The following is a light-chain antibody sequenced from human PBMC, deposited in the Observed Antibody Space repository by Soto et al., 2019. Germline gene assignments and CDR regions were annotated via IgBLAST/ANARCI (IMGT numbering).Light chain of an antibody. Sequence: DIQMTQSPSTLSASVGARVPITCRASQSIRNWLAWYQQKPGKVPKLLIYGASSLASGVPRRFSGSQTGTEFTLTISGLQPDDYASYFCLQYDSYPYSFGQGTKVDIK. CDR2: GAS. V-gene: IGKV1-5*01. CDR3: LQYDSYPYS. CDR1: QSIRNW. J-gene: IGKJ2*01.